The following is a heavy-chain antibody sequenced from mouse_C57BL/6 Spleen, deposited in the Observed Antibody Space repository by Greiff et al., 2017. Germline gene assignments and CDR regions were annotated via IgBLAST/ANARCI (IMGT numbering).Heavy chain of an antibody. V-gene: IGHV1-53*01. Sequence: QVHVKQPGTELVKPGASVKLSCKASGYTFTSYWMHWVKQRPGQGLEWIGNINPSNGGTNYNEKFKSKATLTVDKSSSTAYMQLSSLTSEDSAVYYCARSNDYYGSSLFYFDYWGQGTTLTVSS. J-gene: IGHJ2*01. CDR1: GYTFTSYW. CDR3: ARSNDYYGSSLFYFDY. D-gene: IGHD1-1*01. CDR2: INPSNGGT.